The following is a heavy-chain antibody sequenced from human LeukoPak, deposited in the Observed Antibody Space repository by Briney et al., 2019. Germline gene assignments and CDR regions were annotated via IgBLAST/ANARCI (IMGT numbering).Heavy chain of an antibody. V-gene: IGHV4-34*01. J-gene: IGHJ1*01. CDR1: GGSFSGYY. CDR3: ARDPAPSQH. Sequence: PSETLSLTCAVYGGSFSGYYWSWIRQPPGKGLEWIGEINHSGSTNYNPSLKSRVTISVDTSKNQFSLKLSSVTAADTAVYYCARDPAPSQHWAGAPWSPSPQ. CDR2: INHSGST.